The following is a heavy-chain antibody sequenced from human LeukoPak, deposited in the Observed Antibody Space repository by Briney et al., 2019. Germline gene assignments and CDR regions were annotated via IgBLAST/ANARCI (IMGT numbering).Heavy chain of an antibody. V-gene: IGHV3-11*01. D-gene: IGHD1-26*01. Sequence: GGSLRLSCAASGLTFSDYYMGWIRQAPGKGLEWLSYITDSGSTTYYADYVKGRFSISRDNAKNSVYLQMNSLRAEDTAVYYSARVVQFSADYWGQGALATVSS. CDR3: ARVVQFSADY. J-gene: IGHJ4*02. CDR2: ITDSGSTT. CDR1: GLTFSDYY.